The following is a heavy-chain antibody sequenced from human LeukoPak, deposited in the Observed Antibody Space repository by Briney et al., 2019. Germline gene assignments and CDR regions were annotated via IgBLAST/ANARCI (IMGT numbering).Heavy chain of an antibody. CDR2: INSDGINT. V-gene: IGHV3-74*01. CDR1: GFTFSNYW. Sequence: GGSLRLSCAASGFTFSNYWMHWVRQAPGKGLVWVSRINSDGINTSYADSVEGRFTISRDNAKNTLNLQMNSLRAEDTAVYYCARDLGQYYDTSDNWFDPWGQGTLVTVSS. J-gene: IGHJ5*02. D-gene: IGHD3-22*01. CDR3: ARDLGQYYDTSDNWFDP.